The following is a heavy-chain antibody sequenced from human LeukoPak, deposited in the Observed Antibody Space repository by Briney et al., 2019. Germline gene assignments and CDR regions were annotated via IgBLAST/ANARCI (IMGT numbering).Heavy chain of an antibody. V-gene: IGHV1-8*03. D-gene: IGHD5-18*01. CDR2: TNPNSGNT. CDR3: ARAMDTAMGWDY. Sequence: ASVKVSCKASGYTFTSYDINWVRQATGQGLEWMGWTNPNSGNTGYAQKFQGRVTITTDESTSTAYMELSSLRSEDTAVYYCARAMDTAMGWDYWGQGTLVTVSS. J-gene: IGHJ4*02. CDR1: GYTFTSYD.